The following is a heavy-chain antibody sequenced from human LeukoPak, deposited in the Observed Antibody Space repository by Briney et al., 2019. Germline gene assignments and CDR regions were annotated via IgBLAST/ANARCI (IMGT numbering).Heavy chain of an antibody. V-gene: IGHV4-59*01. CDR3: AREGGYSSGWPFDY. J-gene: IGHJ4*02. CDR1: GVSISSYY. Sequence: SETLSLTCTVSGVSISSYYWSWIRQPPGKGLEWIGCIYYSGSTNYNPSLKSRVTISVDTSKNQFSLKLSSVTAADTAVYYCAREGGYSSGWPFDYWGQGTLVTVSS. D-gene: IGHD6-19*01. CDR2: IYYSGST.